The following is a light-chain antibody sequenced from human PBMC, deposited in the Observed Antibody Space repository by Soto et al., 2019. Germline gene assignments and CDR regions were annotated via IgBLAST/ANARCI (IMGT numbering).Light chain of an antibody. V-gene: IGKV1-33*01. CDR2: DAS. CDR1: QDIKYY. J-gene: IGKJ4*01. CDR3: QQYENVPLT. Sequence: DIQMTQTPSSLSASVGDRFTITCHSSQDIKYYLNWYQHRPGKAPELLIYDASNLEAGVPSRFSGSGSGTDFTFTISSLQPEDIATYYCQQYENVPLTFGGGTKVDIK.